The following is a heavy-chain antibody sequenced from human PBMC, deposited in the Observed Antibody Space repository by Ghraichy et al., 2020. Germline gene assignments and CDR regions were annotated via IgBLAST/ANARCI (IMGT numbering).Heavy chain of an antibody. Sequence: SETLSLTCAVSGGSFTGPYWSWILHSPGKGLEWIGEIIHSGVTNSNPSLKSRVTLSIDTSKSQFSLKLTSVTAADTAVYYCARGAVGYCTSTTCHRYYYGMDVWRQGTTVTISS. V-gene: IGHV4-34*01. CDR3: ARGAVGYCTSTTCHRYYYGMDV. CDR2: IIHSGVT. CDR1: GGSFTGPY. D-gene: IGHD2-2*01. J-gene: IGHJ6*02.